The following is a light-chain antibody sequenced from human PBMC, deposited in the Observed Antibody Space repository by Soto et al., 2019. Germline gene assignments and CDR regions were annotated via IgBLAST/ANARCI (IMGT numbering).Light chain of an antibody. CDR2: GAS. CDR1: QSVSSSY. V-gene: IGKV3-20*01. CDR3: QQYAALPRT. Sequence: EIVLTQSPGTLSLSPRERATLSCRASQSVSSSYLAWYQHKPGQAPRLLIYGASSRAPGIPDRFSGSGSGTDFTLTISRLEPEDFAVYYCQQYAALPRTFGQGAQVEVK. J-gene: IGKJ1*01.